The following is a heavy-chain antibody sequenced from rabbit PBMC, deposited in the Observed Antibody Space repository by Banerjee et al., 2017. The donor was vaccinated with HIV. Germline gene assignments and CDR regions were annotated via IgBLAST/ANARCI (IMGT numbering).Heavy chain of an antibody. Sequence: QSLEESGGDLVKPGASLTLTCKDSGFSFSSNYYMCWVRQAPGKGLEWIACIYTGDGFTYYASWAKGRFTISKTSSTTVTLQMTSLTAADTATYFCARSPSNIYTYFTLWGQGTLVTVS. CDR1: GFSFSSNYY. CDR2: IYTGDGFT. J-gene: IGHJ4*01. V-gene: IGHV1S40*01. D-gene: IGHD1-1*01. CDR3: ARSPSNIYTYFTL.